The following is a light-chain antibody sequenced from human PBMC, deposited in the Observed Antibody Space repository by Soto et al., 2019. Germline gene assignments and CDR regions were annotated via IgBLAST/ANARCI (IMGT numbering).Light chain of an antibody. Sequence: QSALTQPASVSGSPGQSITISCTGTGSDVAGYNYVSWYQQYPGKAPKLMIYDVSNRPSGVSNRFSGSKSGNTAALIIFGLQAEDEADYYCCSYTSSSTYVFGTGTKVTVL. CDR1: GSDVAGYNY. CDR2: DVS. CDR3: CSYTSSSTYV. J-gene: IGLJ1*01. V-gene: IGLV2-14*01.